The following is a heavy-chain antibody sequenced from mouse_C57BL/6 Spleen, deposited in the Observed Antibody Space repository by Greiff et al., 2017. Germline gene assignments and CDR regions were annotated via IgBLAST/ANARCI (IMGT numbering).Heavy chain of an antibody. V-gene: IGHV1-69*01. CDR1: GYTFTSYW. CDR2: IDPSDSYT. Sequence: VQLQQPGAELVMPGASVKLSCKASGYTFTSYWMHWVKQRPGQGLEWIGEIDPSDSYTNYKQKFKGKSTLTVDKSSSTAYMQLSGLTSEDSAVYYCARGGNDLFAYWGQGTLVTVSA. D-gene: IGHD2-2*01. CDR3: ARGGNDLFAY. J-gene: IGHJ3*01.